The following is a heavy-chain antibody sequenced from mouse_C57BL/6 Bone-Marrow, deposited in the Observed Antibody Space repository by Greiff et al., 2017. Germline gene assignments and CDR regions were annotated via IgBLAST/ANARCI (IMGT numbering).Heavy chain of an antibody. CDR2: INPSNGGT. V-gene: IGHV1-53*01. J-gene: IGHJ4*01. D-gene: IGHD1-1*01. CDR3: AGCSSSYVDYAMDY. CDR1: GYTFTSYW. Sequence: QVQLQQSGTELVKPGASVKLSCKASGYTFTSYWMHWVKQRPGPGLEWIGNINPSNGGTNYNEKFKSKATLTVDKSSSTAYMQLSSLTSEDSAVYYCAGCSSSYVDYAMDYGGQGTSVTVAS.